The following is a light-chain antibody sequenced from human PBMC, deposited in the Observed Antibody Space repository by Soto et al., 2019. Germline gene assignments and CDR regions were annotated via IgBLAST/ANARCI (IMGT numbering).Light chain of an antibody. CDR1: SSDVGGYNY. Sequence: QSALTQPRSVSGSPGQSVTISCTGTSSDVGGYNYVSWYQHHPGKASKLMIYDVSKRPSGVPDRFSGSKSGNTASLTISGLQAEDEADYYCCSYAGSYVFGTGTKVTVL. CDR2: DVS. V-gene: IGLV2-11*01. J-gene: IGLJ1*01. CDR3: CSYAGSYV.